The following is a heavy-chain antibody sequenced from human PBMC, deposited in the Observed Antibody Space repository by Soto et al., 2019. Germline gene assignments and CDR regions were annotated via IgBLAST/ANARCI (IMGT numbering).Heavy chain of an antibody. J-gene: IGHJ3*02. CDR3: ARDPPGYDSSGSRTFDI. V-gene: IGHV3-33*01. CDR1: GFTFSSYG. Sequence: PGGSLRLSCAASGFTFSSYGMHWVRQAPGKGLEWVAVIWYDGSQKYYADSVKGRFTISRDNSKNTLYLQMNSLRAEDTAVYYCARDPPGYDSSGSRTFDIWGQGTMVTVSS. CDR2: IWYDGSQK. D-gene: IGHD3-22*01.